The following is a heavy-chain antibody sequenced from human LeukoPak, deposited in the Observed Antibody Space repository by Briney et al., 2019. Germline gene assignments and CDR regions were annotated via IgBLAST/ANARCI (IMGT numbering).Heavy chain of an antibody. D-gene: IGHD3-9*01. CDR2: ISGSGGST. CDR1: AFTFSIYA. CDR3: AKDGKSERYFDWLSLFDY. V-gene: IGHV3-23*01. J-gene: IGHJ4*02. Sequence: GGSLRLSCAPSAFTFSIYAMSWVRQAPGEGLEWVSAISGSGGSTYYADSVKGRFTISRDNSKNTLYLQMNSLRAEDTAVYYCAKDGKSERYFDWLSLFDYWGQGTLVTVSS.